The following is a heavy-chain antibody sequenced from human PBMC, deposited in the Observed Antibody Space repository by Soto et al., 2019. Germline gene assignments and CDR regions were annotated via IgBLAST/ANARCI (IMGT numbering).Heavy chain of an antibody. CDR1: GFTFSSYW. V-gene: IGHV3-74*01. D-gene: IGHD6-19*01. CDR3: TREGNGWYEKSFDI. J-gene: IGHJ3*02. Sequence: EVQLVESGGGLVQPGGSLRLSCAASGFTFSSYWMHWVRQTPGKGLEWVSRIKSDGSRTVYPESVKGRFTISRDSAESTVYMQMSSLRVEDTAVYYCTREGNGWYEKSFDIWGQGTTVTVSS. CDR2: IKSDGSRT.